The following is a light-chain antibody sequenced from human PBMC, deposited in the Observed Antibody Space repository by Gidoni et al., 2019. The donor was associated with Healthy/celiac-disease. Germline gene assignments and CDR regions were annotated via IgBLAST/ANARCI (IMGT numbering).Light chain of an antibody. CDR1: QDISNY. J-gene: IGKJ2*02. Sequence: LQMTQSPSSLSASVGDRVNITCQASQDISNYLNWYQQKPGKAPKLLIYDASNLETGVPSRLSGSGSGTDFTFTISSLQPEDIATYYCQQYDNLRCTFGQGTKLEIK. CDR3: QQYDNLRCT. CDR2: DAS. V-gene: IGKV1-33*01.